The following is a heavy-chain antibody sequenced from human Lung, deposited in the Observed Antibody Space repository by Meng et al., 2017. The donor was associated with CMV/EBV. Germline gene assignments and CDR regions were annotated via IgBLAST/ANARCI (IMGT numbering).Heavy chain of an antibody. J-gene: IGHJ3*02. V-gene: IGHV5-51*01. CDR3: ARLWGVFDWNFDGFDI. Sequence: GEXXKISCQGSGYSFTTYWIAWVRQMPGKGLEWVGSIYPGDDDTRYSPSLQGQVTISADASITAAYLQWNSLKASDTAMYYCARLWGVFDWNFDGFDIWGQGT. CDR2: IYPGDDDT. D-gene: IGHD1-7*01. CDR1: GYSFTTYW.